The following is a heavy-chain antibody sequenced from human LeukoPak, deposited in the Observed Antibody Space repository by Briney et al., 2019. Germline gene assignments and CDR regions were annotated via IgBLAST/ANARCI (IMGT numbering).Heavy chain of an antibody. J-gene: IGHJ3*02. V-gene: IGHV4-34*01. D-gene: IGHD2-8*01. CDR2: INHSGST. CDR1: GGSFSGYY. Sequence: PSETLSLTCAVYGGSFSGYYWSWIRQPPGKGPEWIGEINHSGSTNYNPSLKSRVTISVDTSKNQFSLKLSSVTAADTAVYYCARGMVACTNGVCYTRDAFDIWGQGTMVTVSS. CDR3: ARGMVACTNGVCYTRDAFDI.